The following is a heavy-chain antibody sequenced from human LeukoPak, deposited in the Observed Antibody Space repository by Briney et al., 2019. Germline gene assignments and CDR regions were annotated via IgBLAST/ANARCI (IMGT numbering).Heavy chain of an antibody. Sequence: GGSLRLSCAASGFTVSSNYMSWVRQAPGKGLEWVSVIYSGGSTYYADSVKGRFTIFRDNSKNTLYLQMNSLRADDTAVYYCATSNYVSGNYYGGQGTLVTVSS. CDR2: IYSGGST. CDR1: GFTVSSNY. D-gene: IGHD3-10*01. J-gene: IGHJ4*02. CDR3: ATSNYVSGNYY. V-gene: IGHV3-66*01.